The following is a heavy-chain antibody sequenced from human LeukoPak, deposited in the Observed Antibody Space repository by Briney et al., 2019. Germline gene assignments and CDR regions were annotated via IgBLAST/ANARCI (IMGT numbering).Heavy chain of an antibody. V-gene: IGHV3-33*01. Sequence: GRSLRLSCAASGFTFSTYAMQWVRQAPGKGLEWVAVIWYDGSDKYFADSVKGRFTISRDNSKNTLYLQMNSLRAEDTALYYCARNGGRSSSWFVYWGQGTLVTVSS. CDR2: IWYDGSDK. CDR3: ARNGGRSSSWFVY. CDR1: GFTFSTYA. J-gene: IGHJ5*01. D-gene: IGHD6-13*01.